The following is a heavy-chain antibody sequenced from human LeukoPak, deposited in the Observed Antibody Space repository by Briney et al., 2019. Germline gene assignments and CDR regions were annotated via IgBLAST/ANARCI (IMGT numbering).Heavy chain of an antibody. V-gene: IGHV3-23*01. CDR2: ISGSGGST. J-gene: IGHJ5*02. D-gene: IGHD2-15*01. CDR3: ARTPVQYCSGGSCYLNNWFDP. CDR1: GFTFSSYA. Sequence: PGGSLRLSCAASGFTFSSYAMSWVRQAPGKGLEWVSAISGSGGSTYYADSVKGRFTISRDNAKNSLYLQMNSLRAEDTAVYYCARTPVQYCSGGSCYLNNWFDPWGQGTLVTVSS.